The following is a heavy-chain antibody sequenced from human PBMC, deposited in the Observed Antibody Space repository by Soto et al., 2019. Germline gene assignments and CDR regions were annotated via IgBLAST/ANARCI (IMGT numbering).Heavy chain of an antibody. CDR2: IYYSGST. CDR1: GGSISSSSYY. CDR3: ARGMAAALDY. V-gene: IGHV4-39*01. J-gene: IGHJ4*02. Sequence: SETLSVTCTVSGGSISSSSYYWGWIRQPPGKGLEWIGSIYYSGSTYYNPSLKSRVTISVDTSKNQFSLKLSSVTAADTAVYYCARGMAAALDYWGQGTLVTIS. D-gene: IGHD6-25*01.